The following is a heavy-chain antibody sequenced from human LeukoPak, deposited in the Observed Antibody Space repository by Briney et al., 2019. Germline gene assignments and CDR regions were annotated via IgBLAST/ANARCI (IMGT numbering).Heavy chain of an antibody. Sequence: PSETLSLTCTVSGGSISSSSYYWGWIRQPPGKGLEWIGSIYYSGSTYYNPSLKSRVTISVDTSKNQFSLKLSSVTAADTAVYYCARRVTGYYYDSSGYYYFDYWGQGTLVTVSS. D-gene: IGHD3-22*01. J-gene: IGHJ4*02. CDR3: ARRVTGYYYDSSGYYYFDY. CDR1: GGSISSSSYY. V-gene: IGHV4-39*01. CDR2: IYYSGST.